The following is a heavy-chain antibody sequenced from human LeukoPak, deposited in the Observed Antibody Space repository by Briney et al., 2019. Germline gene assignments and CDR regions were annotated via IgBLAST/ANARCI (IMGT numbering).Heavy chain of an antibody. D-gene: IGHD3-22*01. CDR3: ARAQPHLRRRDYYDSSGSPGFDY. V-gene: IGHV4-30-4*01. CDR2: IYYSGST. CDR1: GGSISSGDYY. J-gene: IGHJ4*02. Sequence: PSETLSLTCTVSGGSISSGDYYWSWLRQPPGKGLEWIVYIYYSGSTYYNPSLKSRVTISVDTSKNQFSLKLSSVTAADTAVYYCARAQPHLRRRDYYDSSGSPGFDYWGQGTLVTVSS.